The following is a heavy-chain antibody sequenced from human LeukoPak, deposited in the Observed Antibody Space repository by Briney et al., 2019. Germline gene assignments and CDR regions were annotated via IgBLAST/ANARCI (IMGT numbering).Heavy chain of an antibody. CDR3: ASRAAAGYFDP. CDR2: IYYSGST. CDR1: GGSISSYY. D-gene: IGHD6-13*01. Sequence: PSETLSLTCTVSGGSISSYYWSWIRQPPGKGLEWIGYIYYSGSTNYNPSLKSRVTISVDTSKNQFSLKLSSVTAADTAVYYCASRAAAGYFDPWGQGTLVTVSS. V-gene: IGHV4-59*01. J-gene: IGHJ5*02.